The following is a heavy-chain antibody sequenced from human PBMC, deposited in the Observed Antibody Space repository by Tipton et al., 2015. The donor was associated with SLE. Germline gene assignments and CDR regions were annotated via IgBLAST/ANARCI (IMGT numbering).Heavy chain of an antibody. J-gene: IGHJ4*02. Sequence: TLSLTCAVYGGSFSNYFWTWIRQPPEKGLEWIGEIHHSGITNYNPSLKSRVTISLDTSKNQFSLKLSSVTAADTAVYYCARVAATEVFDYWGQGTLVTVSS. CDR2: IHHSGIT. CDR1: GGSFSNYF. D-gene: IGHD1-1*01. V-gene: IGHV4-34*01. CDR3: ARVAATEVFDY.